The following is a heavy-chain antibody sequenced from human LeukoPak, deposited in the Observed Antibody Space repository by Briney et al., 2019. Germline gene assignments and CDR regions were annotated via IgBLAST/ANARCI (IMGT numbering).Heavy chain of an antibody. Sequence: PGGSLRLSCAASGFTFSSYAMSWVRQAPGKGLEWVSAISGSGGSTYYADSVKGRFTISRDNSKNTLYLQMNCLRAEDTAVYYCAKHERWLQFYYYYYYMDVWGKGTTVTVSS. CDR1: GFTFSSYA. D-gene: IGHD5-24*01. CDR3: AKHERWLQFYYYYYYMDV. V-gene: IGHV3-23*01. J-gene: IGHJ6*03. CDR2: ISGSGGST.